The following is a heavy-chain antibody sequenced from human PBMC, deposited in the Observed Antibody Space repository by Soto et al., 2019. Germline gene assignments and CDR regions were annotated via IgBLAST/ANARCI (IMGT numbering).Heavy chain of an antibody. CDR3: ARDWAGYCSGVSCDSNLFHP. CDR1: GASRSSGGYY. CDR2: IYYSGST. Sequence: QVQLQDPGPGLVKPSQTLSLTCTVSGASRSSGGYYWSWIRQHPGTGLEWIGSIYYSGSTYYNPSLKSRVNISVDTSKNQFSLKLSSVTDEDTVGYYCARDWAGYCSGVSCDSNLFHPWGQGTLDTVSS. V-gene: IGHV4-31*03. D-gene: IGHD2-15*01. J-gene: IGHJ5*02.